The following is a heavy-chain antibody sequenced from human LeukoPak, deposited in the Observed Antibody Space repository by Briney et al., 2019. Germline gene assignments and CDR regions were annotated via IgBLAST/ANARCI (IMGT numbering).Heavy chain of an antibody. CDR3: ARDKSGRYDRYMDV. CDR2: ISSRSTYI. D-gene: IGHD1-26*01. CDR1: GFTFDTYS. V-gene: IGHV3-21*01. J-gene: IGHJ6*03. Sequence: GGSLRLSCAAAGFTFDTYSMDWVRQAPGKVLEWVSSISSRSTYIYYADSVKGRFTISRDNANNSLHLRMNSLRAEDTAVYYCARDKSGRYDRYMDVWGTGTTVTVSS.